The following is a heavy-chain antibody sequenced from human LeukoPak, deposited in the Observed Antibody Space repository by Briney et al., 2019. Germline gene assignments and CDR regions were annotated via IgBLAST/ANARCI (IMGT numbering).Heavy chain of an antibody. Sequence: GASVKVSCKASGYSFTSFVISWVRQAPGQGLEWMGWSSAYNGNTNYVQKFQGRVTMTTDTSTSTAYMELRSLRSDDTAVFYCVRDLGVDTSMIFFDFWGQGTLVTVSS. J-gene: IGHJ4*02. CDR2: SSAYNGNT. CDR3: VRDLGVDTSMIFFDF. CDR1: GYSFTSFV. D-gene: IGHD5-18*01. V-gene: IGHV1-18*01.